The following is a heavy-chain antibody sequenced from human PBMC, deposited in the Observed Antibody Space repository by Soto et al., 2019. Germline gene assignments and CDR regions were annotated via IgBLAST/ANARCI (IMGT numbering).Heavy chain of an antibody. Sequence: ASVKVSCKASGYTFTGYYIHWVRQAPGQGLEWMGWINLDSGGATYEQKFQGRVTMTRDTSIRTAKMELNRLRSDDTATYYCARDVGGSSSYLGYWGQGTLVT. J-gene: IGHJ4*02. D-gene: IGHD6-6*01. V-gene: IGHV1-2*02. CDR2: INLDSGGA. CDR1: GYTFTGYY. CDR3: ARDVGGSSSYLGY.